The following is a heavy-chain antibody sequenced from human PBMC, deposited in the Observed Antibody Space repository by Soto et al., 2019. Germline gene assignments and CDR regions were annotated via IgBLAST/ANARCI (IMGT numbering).Heavy chain of an antibody. CDR2: ISGSGGST. V-gene: IGHV3-23*01. CDR1: GGSFSGYY. J-gene: IGHJ4*02. D-gene: IGHD3-10*01. Sequence: PSETLSLTCAVYGGSFSGYYWSWVRQAPGKGLEWVSAISGSGGSTYYADSVKGRFTISRDNSKNTLYLQMNSLRAEDTAVYYCAKSNFVGGVQGVILYFDYCGEGTLVTLSS. CDR3: AKSNFVGGVQGVILYFDY.